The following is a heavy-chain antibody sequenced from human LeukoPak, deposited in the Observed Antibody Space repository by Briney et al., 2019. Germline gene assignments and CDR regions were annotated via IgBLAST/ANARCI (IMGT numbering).Heavy chain of an antibody. CDR2: IIPIFGTA. V-gene: IGHV1-69*13. CDR1: GGTFISYA. CDR3: ARVYYYDSSGYPDY. J-gene: IGHJ4*02. Sequence: SVKVSCKASGGTFISYAISWVRQAPGQGLEWMGGIIPIFGTANYAKKFQGRVTITADDSTSTAYMELSRVRSEDTAVYYCARVYYYDSSGYPDYRGQGTLVTVSS. D-gene: IGHD3-22*01.